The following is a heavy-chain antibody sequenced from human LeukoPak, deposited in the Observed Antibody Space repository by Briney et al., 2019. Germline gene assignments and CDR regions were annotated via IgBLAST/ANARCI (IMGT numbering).Heavy chain of an antibody. CDR3: AKNYYYDNTGYWDAFDI. Sequence: ASVKVSCKASGYTFTSYGIGWVXQAPGQGLXXXXXXXTYNGXRNYAQKFQDRVTMTTDTSTSTAYMELRSLRSDDTAIYHCAKNYYYDNTGYWDAFDIWGQGTMVTVSS. V-gene: IGHV1-18*01. CDR1: GYTFTSYG. J-gene: IGHJ3*02. D-gene: IGHD3-22*01. CDR2: XXTYNGXR.